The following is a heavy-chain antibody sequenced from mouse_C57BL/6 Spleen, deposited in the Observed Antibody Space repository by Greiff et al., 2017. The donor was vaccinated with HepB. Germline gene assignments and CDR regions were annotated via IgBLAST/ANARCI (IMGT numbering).Heavy chain of an antibody. D-gene: IGHD1-1*01. CDR2: INPSSGYT. J-gene: IGHJ4*01. CDR1: GYTFTSYT. V-gene: IGHV1-4*01. CDR3: ARKATYGSSFYYAMDY. Sequence: VQLQESGAELARPGASVKMSCKASGYTFTSYTMHWVKQRPGQGLEWIGYINPSSGYTKYNQKFKDKATLTADKSSSTAYMQLSSLTSEDSAVYYCARKATYGSSFYYAMDYWGQGTSVTVSS.